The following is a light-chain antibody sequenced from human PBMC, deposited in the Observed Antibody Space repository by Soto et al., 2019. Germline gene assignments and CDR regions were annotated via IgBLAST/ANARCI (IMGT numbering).Light chain of an antibody. J-gene: IGKJ1*01. Sequence: EIVLTQSPGTLSLSPGERVSLSCRASQSVSNNYLAWYQQKPGQAPRLLIYGASNRATGIPDRFSGSGSGTDFNLSISRLEPEDFAVFYCQQYGSSPRTFGQGTKVEIK. CDR1: QSVSNNY. CDR3: QQYGSSPRT. V-gene: IGKV3-20*01. CDR2: GAS.